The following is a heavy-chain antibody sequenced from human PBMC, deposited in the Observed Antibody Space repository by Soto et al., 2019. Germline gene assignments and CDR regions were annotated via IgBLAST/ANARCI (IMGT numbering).Heavy chain of an antibody. D-gene: IGHD1-7*01. J-gene: IGHJ4*02. CDR3: ASRRGFGTYYLAY. CDR1: GFAFRSYA. Sequence: QVQLVESGGGVVQPGRSLRLSCEASGFAFRSYAVHWVRQAPGKGLDWVALISYDGSNVYYADSVKGRFTISRDNSKNTLYLQMNSLRAEDTAVYYCASRRGFGTYYLAYWGQGTLVTVSS. V-gene: IGHV3-30*14. CDR2: ISYDGSNV.